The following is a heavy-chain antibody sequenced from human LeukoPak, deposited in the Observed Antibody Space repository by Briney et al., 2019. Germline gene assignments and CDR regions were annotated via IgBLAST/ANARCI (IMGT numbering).Heavy chain of an antibody. Sequence: GGSLRLSCAASGFTFSSYGMHWVRQAPGKGLEWVAVISYDGSNKYYADSVKGRFTISRDNSKNTLYLQMNRLRAEDTAVYYCAKDLGRPAKLHAFDIWGQGTMVTVSS. J-gene: IGHJ3*02. CDR2: ISYDGSNK. CDR1: GFTFSSYG. V-gene: IGHV3-30*18. D-gene: IGHD2-21*01. CDR3: AKDLGRPAKLHAFDI.